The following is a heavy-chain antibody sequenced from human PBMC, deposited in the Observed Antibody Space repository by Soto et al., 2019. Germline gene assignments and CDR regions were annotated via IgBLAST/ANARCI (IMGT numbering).Heavy chain of an antibody. V-gene: IGHV4-59*08. D-gene: IGHD1-1*01. CDR2: IYYSGST. Sequence: SETLSLTCTVSGGSISSYYWSWIRQPPGKGPEWIGYIYYSGSTNYNPSLKSRVTISVDTSKNQFSLKLSSVTAADTAVYYCVNERHDAFDIWGQGTMVTVSS. J-gene: IGHJ3*02. CDR3: VNERHDAFDI. CDR1: GGSISSYY.